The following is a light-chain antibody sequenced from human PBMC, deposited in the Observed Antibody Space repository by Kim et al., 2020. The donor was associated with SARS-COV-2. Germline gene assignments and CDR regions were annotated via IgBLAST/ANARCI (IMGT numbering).Light chain of an antibody. Sequence: QSVLTQAPSASGSPGQGVTISCSGGSSNIGSRSVNWYQHLPGSAPKLLIYSDNQRPSGVPDRFSGSKSGTSASLAISGLQSVDEADYYCVTWDDSLNGVLFGGGTKLTVL. CDR3: VTWDDSLNGVL. J-gene: IGLJ3*02. CDR1: SSNIGSRS. V-gene: IGLV1-44*01. CDR2: SDN.